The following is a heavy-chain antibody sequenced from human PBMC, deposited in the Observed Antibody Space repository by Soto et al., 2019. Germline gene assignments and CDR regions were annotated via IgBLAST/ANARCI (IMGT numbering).Heavy chain of an antibody. Sequence: ASVKVSCKASGYTFTSYGISWVRQAPGQGLEWMGWISAYNGNTNYAQKLQGRVTMTTDTSTSTAYMELRSLRSDDTAVYYCASESPMDYDILNGPYAFDIWGQGTMVTVSS. D-gene: IGHD3-9*01. CDR2: ISAYNGNT. CDR3: ASESPMDYDILNGPYAFDI. J-gene: IGHJ3*02. V-gene: IGHV1-18*01. CDR1: GYTFTSYG.